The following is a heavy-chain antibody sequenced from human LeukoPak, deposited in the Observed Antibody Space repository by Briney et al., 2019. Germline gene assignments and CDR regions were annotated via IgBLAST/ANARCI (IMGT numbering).Heavy chain of an antibody. CDR2: INHSGST. V-gene: IGHV4-34*01. J-gene: IGHJ3*02. D-gene: IGHD6-19*01. CDR1: GGSFSGYY. CDR3: ARRWGTYSSGWYVGDALDI. Sequence: SETLSLTCAVYGGSFSGYYWSWIRQPPGKGLEWIGEINHSGSTNYNPSLKSRVTISVDTSKNQFSLKLSSVTAADTAVYYCARRWGTYSSGWYVGDALDIWGQGTMVTVSS.